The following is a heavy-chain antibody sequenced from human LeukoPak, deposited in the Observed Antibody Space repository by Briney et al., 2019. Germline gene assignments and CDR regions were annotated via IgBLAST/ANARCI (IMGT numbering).Heavy chain of an antibody. CDR2: ISGSSSHI. CDR3: ARDQIGSW. V-gene: IGHV3-11*06. Sequence: PGGSLRLSCEASGFTFSDYYLSWIRQAPGKGLEWISHISGSSSHINYADSVKGRFTISRDNAKKSVYLQMDSLRAEDTAVYYCARDQIGSWWGQGTLVIVSS. CDR1: GFTFSDYY. D-gene: IGHD6-13*01. J-gene: IGHJ4*02.